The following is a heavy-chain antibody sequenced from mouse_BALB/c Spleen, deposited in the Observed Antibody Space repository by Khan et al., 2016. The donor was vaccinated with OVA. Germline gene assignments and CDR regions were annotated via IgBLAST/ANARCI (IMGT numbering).Heavy chain of an antibody. D-gene: IGHD2-14*01. CDR3: ACRPFYYRYSFFDY. CDR1: AYSITSDYA. V-gene: IGHV3-2*02. CDR2: ISYSGST. Sequence: EVQLQESGPGLVKPSQSLSLTCTVTAYSITSDYAWTWIRQFPGNSLEWMGYISYSGSTSYNPSLKSRISITRDTSKNQSFLQLISVTAEDTATYYCACRPFYYRYSFFDYWGQGTTLTVSS. J-gene: IGHJ2*01.